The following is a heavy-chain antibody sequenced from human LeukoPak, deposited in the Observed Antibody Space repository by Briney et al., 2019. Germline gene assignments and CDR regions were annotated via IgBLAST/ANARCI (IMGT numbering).Heavy chain of an antibody. J-gene: IGHJ4*02. V-gene: IGHV1-2*02. CDR1: GYTFTDYY. CDR3: APTATYSSGWFYFDY. D-gene: IGHD6-19*01. CDR2: ISPNSGGT. Sequence: ASVKVSCKASGYTFTDYYIHWVRQAPGQGLEWMGWISPNSGGTYYAQKFQGRVTMTRDTSISTAYMDLSRLTSDDTAVYYCAPTATYSSGWFYFDYWGQGTLVTVSS.